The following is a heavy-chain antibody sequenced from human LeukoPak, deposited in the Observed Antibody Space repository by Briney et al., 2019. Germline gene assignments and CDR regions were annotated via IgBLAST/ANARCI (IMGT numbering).Heavy chain of an antibody. Sequence: GGSLRLSCAASGFTFDDYGMSWVRHAPGRGLEWVSGINWNGGSTAYADSVKGRFTVSRDNAKNSLYLQMNSLRAEDTAFYYCARVQDIGYDSSTSDWGQGTLVTVSS. V-gene: IGHV3-20*04. J-gene: IGHJ4*02. CDR3: ARVQDIGYDSSTSD. D-gene: IGHD3-22*01. CDR2: INWNGGST. CDR1: GFTFDDYG.